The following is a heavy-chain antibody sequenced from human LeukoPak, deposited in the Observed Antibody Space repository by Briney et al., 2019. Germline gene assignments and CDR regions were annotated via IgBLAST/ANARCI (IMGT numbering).Heavy chain of an antibody. J-gene: IGHJ4*02. Sequence: ASVKVSCKASGYTFTNYFMHWVRQVPGQGLEWMGVINPTGGGTTYAQRFQGRVTMTRDTSTSTVHMELSSLRSEDTAVYYCASPSTSCQRCFDCWGQGTLVTVSS. V-gene: IGHV1-46*01. D-gene: IGHD2-2*01. CDR3: ASPSTSCQRCFDC. CDR1: GYTFTNYF. CDR2: INPTGGGT.